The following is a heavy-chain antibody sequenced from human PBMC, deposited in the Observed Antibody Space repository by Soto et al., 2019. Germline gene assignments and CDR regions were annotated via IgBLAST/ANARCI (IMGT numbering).Heavy chain of an antibody. V-gene: IGHV3-21*01. D-gene: IGHD3-10*01. J-gene: IGHJ6*02. CDR3: ARDARMVSGMDV. CDR2: ISSSSSYI. Sequence: GGSLRLSCAASGFTFSSYSMNWVRQAPGKGLEWVSSISSSSSYIYYADSVKGRFTISRDNAKNSLYLQMNSLRAEDTAVYYCARDARMVSGMDVWGQGTTVTVSS. CDR1: GFTFSSYS.